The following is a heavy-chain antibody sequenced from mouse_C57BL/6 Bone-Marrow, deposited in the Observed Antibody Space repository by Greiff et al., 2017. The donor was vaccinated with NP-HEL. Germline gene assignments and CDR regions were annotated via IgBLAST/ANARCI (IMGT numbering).Heavy chain of an antibody. CDR2: LDPSDSYT. J-gene: IGHJ3*01. Sequence: VQLQQPGAELVMPGASVKLSCKASGYTFTSYWMHWVKQRPGQGLEWIGELDPSDSYTNYNQKFKGKSTLTVDKSSSTAYMQLSSLTSEDSAVYYCARRGPGTVLFAYWGQGTLVTVSA. CDR3: ARRGPGTVLFAY. D-gene: IGHD4-1*01. V-gene: IGHV1-69*01. CDR1: GYTFTSYW.